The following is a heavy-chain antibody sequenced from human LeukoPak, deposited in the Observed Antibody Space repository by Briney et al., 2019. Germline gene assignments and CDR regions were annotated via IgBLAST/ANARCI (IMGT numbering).Heavy chain of an antibody. CDR3: TRVSILEDEDY. Sequence: PGESLRLSCAASGFTYSNSWMNWVRQAPGKGLEWVANIKPDGSEKYYVASVKGRFTISSDNANNSLYLQRNSLTAEDPAVYYCTRVSILEDEDYWGKGTLVTVSS. CDR2: IKPDGSEK. CDR1: GFTYSNSW. V-gene: IGHV3-7*01. J-gene: IGHJ4*02. D-gene: IGHD1-26*01.